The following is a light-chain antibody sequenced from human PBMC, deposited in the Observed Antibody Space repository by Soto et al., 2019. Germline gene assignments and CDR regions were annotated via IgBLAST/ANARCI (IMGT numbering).Light chain of an antibody. CDR3: LQDYNYPWT. CDR2: HAS. Sequence: DIPMTQSPSNLPASVGDGVSIXCRASQSVGSCLAWSQQNTGTAPKRLTYHASTLERGGPSRCSRSGSATDFTRTISSLQPEDCATYYGLQDYNYPWTFGQGTKVDIK. V-gene: IGKV1-5*01. CDR1: QSVGSC. J-gene: IGKJ1*01.